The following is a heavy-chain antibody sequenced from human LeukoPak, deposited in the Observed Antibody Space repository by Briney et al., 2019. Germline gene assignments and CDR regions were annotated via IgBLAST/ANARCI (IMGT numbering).Heavy chain of an antibody. CDR3: ARTGNLYYYYYMDV. Sequence: GASVKVSCKASGYTFTGYYMHWVRQAPGQGLEWMGWINPNSGGTNYAQKFQGRVTMTRDTSISTAYMELSRLRSDDTAVYYCARTGNLYYYYYMDVWGKGTTVTVSS. V-gene: IGHV1-2*02. D-gene: IGHD1-14*01. J-gene: IGHJ6*03. CDR2: INPNSGGT. CDR1: GYTFTGYY.